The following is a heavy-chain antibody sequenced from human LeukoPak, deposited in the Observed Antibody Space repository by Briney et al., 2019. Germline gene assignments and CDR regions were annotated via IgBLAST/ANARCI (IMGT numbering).Heavy chain of an antibody. CDR3: ARGLRVGRITTRGAFDI. CDR1: GGSISSSNW. V-gene: IGHV4-4*02. Sequence: PSETLSLTCAVSGGSISSSNWWSWVRQPPGKGLEWIGEIYHSGSTNYNPSLKSRVTISVDKSKNQFSLKLSSVTAADTAVYYCARGLRVGRITTRGAFDIWGQGTMVTVSS. CDR2: IYHSGST. J-gene: IGHJ3*02. D-gene: IGHD3-3*01.